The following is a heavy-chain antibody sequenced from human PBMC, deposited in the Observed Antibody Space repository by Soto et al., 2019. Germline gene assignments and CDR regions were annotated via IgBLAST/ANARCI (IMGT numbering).Heavy chain of an antibody. V-gene: IGHV1-18*01. Sequence: ASVKVSCKASGYTFTSYGISWVRQAPGQGLEWMGWISAYNGNTNYAQKLQGRVTMTTDTSTSTAYMELRSLRSDDTAVYYCARRVVVPAASRGPYYYYYYYMDVWGKGTTVTVSS. D-gene: IGHD2-2*01. J-gene: IGHJ6*03. CDR2: ISAYNGNT. CDR1: GYTFTSYG. CDR3: ARRVVVPAASRGPYYYYYYYMDV.